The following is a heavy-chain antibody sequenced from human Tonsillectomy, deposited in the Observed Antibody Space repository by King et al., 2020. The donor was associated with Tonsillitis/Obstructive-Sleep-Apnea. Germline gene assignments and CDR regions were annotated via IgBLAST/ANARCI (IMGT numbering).Heavy chain of an antibody. D-gene: IGHD3-3*01. CDR1: GGSFSGYY. CDR2: INHSGST. J-gene: IGHJ4*02. Sequence: VQLQRWGAGLLKPSETLSLTCAVYGGSFSGYYWSWIRQPPGKGLEWIGEINHSGSTNYNPSLKSRVTISVDTSKNQFSLKLSSVTAADTAVYYCARDDFWSGYYQFDYWGQGTLVTVSS. CDR3: ARDDFWSGYYQFDY. V-gene: IGHV4-34*01.